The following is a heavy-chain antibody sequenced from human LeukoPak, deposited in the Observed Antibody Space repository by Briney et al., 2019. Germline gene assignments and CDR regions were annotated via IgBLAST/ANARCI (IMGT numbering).Heavy chain of an antibody. CDR3: AREESVVAGTCDY. CDR1: GYTFTGYY. D-gene: IGHD6-19*01. CDR2: MNPNSGNT. V-gene: IGHV1-8*02. J-gene: IGHJ4*02. Sequence: ASVKVSCKASGYTFTGYYMHWVRQATGQGLEWMGWMNPNSGNTGCAQKFQGRVTMTRNTSISTAYMELSSLRSEDTAVYYYAREESVVAGTCDYWGQGTLVTVSS.